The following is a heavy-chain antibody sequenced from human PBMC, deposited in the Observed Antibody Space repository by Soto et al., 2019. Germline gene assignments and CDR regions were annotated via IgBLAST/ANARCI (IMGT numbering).Heavy chain of an antibody. CDR1: GSTFSSYA. Sequence: QVQLVQSGAEVKKPGSSVKVSCKASGSTFSSYAISWVRQAPGQGLEWMGGIIPIFGTANYAQKFQGRVTITADESTSTAYMELSSLRSEDTAVYYCARDHVYSPRVGVFAYYWGQGTLVTVSS. D-gene: IGHD3-3*01. V-gene: IGHV1-69*01. J-gene: IGHJ4*02. CDR3: ARDHVYSPRVGVFAYY. CDR2: IIPIFGTA.